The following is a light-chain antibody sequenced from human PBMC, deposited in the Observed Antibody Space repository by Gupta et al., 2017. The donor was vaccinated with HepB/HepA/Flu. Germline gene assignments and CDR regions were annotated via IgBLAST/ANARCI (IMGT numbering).Light chain of an antibody. CDR1: ELGDKY. CDR2: QDD. V-gene: IGLV3-1*01. Sequence: SYELTQPPSVSVSPGQTASITCSGNELGDKYASWYQQRPGQPPVLVIYQDDKRPSWIPERFSGSSSGNTATLTISGTQAMDEADYYCQAWDRSTAVFGTGTKVTVL. CDR3: QAWDRSTAV. J-gene: IGLJ1*01.